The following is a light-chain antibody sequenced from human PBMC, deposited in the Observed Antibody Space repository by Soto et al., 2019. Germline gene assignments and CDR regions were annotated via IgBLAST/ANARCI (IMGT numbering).Light chain of an antibody. CDR2: YNN. V-gene: IGLV1-47*02. J-gene: IGLJ1*01. Sequence: QSALTHPPSASWTAGHLVTISCSGGDSNIGSNSVYWYQHLPRMAPKLLIYYNNQRPSGVPDRFSGSRSGTSASLAIVGLRSEDEAVYYCAAWDASLSACVFGNGTKVTAL. CDR3: AAWDASLSACV. CDR1: DSNIGSNS.